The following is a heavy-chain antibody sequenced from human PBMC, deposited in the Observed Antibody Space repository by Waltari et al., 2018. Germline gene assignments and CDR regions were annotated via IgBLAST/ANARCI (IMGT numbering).Heavy chain of an antibody. CDR2: VNPNSGAT. D-gene: IGHD3-3*01. CDR3: ARGRDVFANFDYNWFDP. Sequence: QVQLVQSGAEVLRPGASVKVPCQASGYSFINYEIHWGPQAAGPGLEGLGWVNPNSGATAYAQRFQGRITMTWDTSISTAYMELSNLRSDDTAVLYCARGRDVFANFDYNWFDPWGQGTLVTVSS. J-gene: IGHJ5*02. CDR1: GYSFINYE. V-gene: IGHV1-8*02.